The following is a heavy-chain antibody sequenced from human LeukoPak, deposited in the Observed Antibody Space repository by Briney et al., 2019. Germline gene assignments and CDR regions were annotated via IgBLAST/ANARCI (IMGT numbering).Heavy chain of an antibody. CDR2: LSRGESA. CDR3: ARAVGVVDCNTYSCKPYYFDY. J-gene: IGHJ4*02. CDR1: GFTFSSSA. Sequence: GRSLRLSCAASGFTFSSSAMHWVRQAPGKGLEWVSLLSRGESAFYADSVKGRFTLSRDSSNNTVFLHMNSLRAEDTAVYFCARAVGVVDCNTYSCKPYYFDYWGQGALVTVSS. D-gene: IGHD2/OR15-2a*01. V-gene: IGHV3-66*01.